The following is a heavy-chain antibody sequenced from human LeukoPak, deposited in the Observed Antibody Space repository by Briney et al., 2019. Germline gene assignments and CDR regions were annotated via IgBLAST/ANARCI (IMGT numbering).Heavy chain of an antibody. V-gene: IGHV3-9*01. Sequence: GGSLRLSCAASGFTFDDYAMHWVRQAPGKGLEWVSGISWNSGSIGYADSVKGRFTISRDNAKNSLYLQMNSLRAEDTALYYCAKDIGIGADDAFDIWGQGQWSPSLQ. J-gene: IGHJ3*02. D-gene: IGHD6-13*01. CDR1: GFTFDDYA. CDR2: ISWNSGSI. CDR3: AKDIGIGADDAFDI.